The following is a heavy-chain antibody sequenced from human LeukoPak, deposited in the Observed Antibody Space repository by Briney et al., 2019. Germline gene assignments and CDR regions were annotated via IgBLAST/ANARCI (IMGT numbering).Heavy chain of an antibody. CDR3: ARDSSYYGSGSFSD. CDR1: GFTFSSYE. CDR2: ISSSGSTI. V-gene: IGHV3-48*03. D-gene: IGHD3-10*01. J-gene: IGHJ4*02. Sequence: GGSLRLSCAASGFTFSSYEMNWVRQAPGRGLEWVSYISSSGSTIYYADSVKGRFTISRDNAKNSLYLQMNSLRAEDTAVYYCARDSSYYGSGSFSDWGQGTLVTVSS.